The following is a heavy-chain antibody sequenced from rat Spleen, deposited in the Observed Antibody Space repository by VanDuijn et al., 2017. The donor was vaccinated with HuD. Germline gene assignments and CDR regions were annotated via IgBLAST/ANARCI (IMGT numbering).Heavy chain of an antibody. J-gene: IGHJ4*01. CDR2: ISPSGGST. Sequence: EVHLVESGGGLVQPGRSMKLSCAASGFTFSNYYMAWVRQAPTKGLEWVASISPSGGSTYYPDSVKGRFTISRDNAKSTLYLQMDSLRSEDTATYYCATDAGYSSYIYDVMDAWGQGASVTVSS. CDR1: GFTFSNYY. CDR3: ATDAGYSSYIYDVMDA. V-gene: IGHV5-25*01. D-gene: IGHD1-2*01.